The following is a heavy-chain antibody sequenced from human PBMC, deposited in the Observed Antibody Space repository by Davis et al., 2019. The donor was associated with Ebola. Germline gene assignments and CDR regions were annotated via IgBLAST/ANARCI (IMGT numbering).Heavy chain of an antibody. CDR2: INPNSGGT. D-gene: IGHD3-3*01. CDR3: ARGLSYFWSGYYTHH. Sequence: AASVKVSCKASGYTFTGYYMHWVRQAPGQGLEWMGRINPNSGGTNCAQKFQGRVTMTRNTSISTAYMELSSLRSEDTAVYYCARGLSYFWSGYYTHHWGQGTLVTVSS. J-gene: IGHJ1*01. V-gene: IGHV1-2*06. CDR1: GYTFTGYY.